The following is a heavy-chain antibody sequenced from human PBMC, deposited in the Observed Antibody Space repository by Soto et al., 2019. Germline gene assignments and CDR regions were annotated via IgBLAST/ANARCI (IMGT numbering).Heavy chain of an antibody. CDR1: GFTLSRHT. Sequence: GGSLRLSCAAAGFTLSRHTMNWVRQAPGKGLEWVSFIGSRTSDIYYADSVKGRFTISRDNSKITLYLQMNSLRAEDTAVYYCAKDVGSYSSGWPQEYWGQGTLVPVSS. D-gene: IGHD6-19*01. J-gene: IGHJ4*02. CDR3: AKDVGSYSSGWPQEY. CDR2: IGSRTSDI. V-gene: IGHV3-21*04.